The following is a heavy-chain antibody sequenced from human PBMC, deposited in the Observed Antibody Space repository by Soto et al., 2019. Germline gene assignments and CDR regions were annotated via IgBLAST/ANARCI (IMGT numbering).Heavy chain of an antibody. V-gene: IGHV4-31*03. D-gene: IGHD6-13*01. J-gene: IGHJ6*02. CDR3: AREGVDSSSWEDYYYYYGMDV. CDR2: IYYSGST. CDR1: GGSISSGGYY. Sequence: SETLSLTCTVSGGSISSGGYYWSWIRQHPGKGLEWIGYIYYSGSTYYNPSLKSRVTISVDTSKNQFSLKLSSVTAADTAVYYCAREGVDSSSWEDYYYYYGMDVWGQGTTVTVSS.